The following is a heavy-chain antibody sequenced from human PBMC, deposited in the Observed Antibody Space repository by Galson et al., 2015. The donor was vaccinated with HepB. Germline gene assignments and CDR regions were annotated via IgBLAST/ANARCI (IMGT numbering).Heavy chain of an antibody. CDR3: TTAYRLRYFDWLGSRA. J-gene: IGHJ4*02. CDR2: IKSKTDGGTT. Sequence: SLRLSCAASGFTFSNAWMSWVRQAPGKGLEWVGRIKSKTDGGTTDYAAPVKGRFTISRDDSKNTLYLQMNSLKTEDTAVYYCTTAYRLRYFDWLGSRAWGQGTLVTVSS. CDR1: GFTFSNAW. D-gene: IGHD3-9*01. V-gene: IGHV3-15*01.